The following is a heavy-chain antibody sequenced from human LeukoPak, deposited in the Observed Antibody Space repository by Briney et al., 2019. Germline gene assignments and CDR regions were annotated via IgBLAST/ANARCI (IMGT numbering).Heavy chain of an antibody. CDR2: MSPQSRNT. D-gene: IGHD3-10*01. J-gene: IGHJ4*02. V-gene: IGHV1-8*02. CDR1: GYTFTGYY. CDR3: ARGHMVRGVSDD. Sequence: ASVKVSCKGSGYTFTGYYIHWVRQAPGQGLEWMGWMSPQSRNTGYAQKFQGRFTMTGDTSINTAYMELSSLISDDTAVYFCARGHMVRGVSDDWGQGTLVTVSS.